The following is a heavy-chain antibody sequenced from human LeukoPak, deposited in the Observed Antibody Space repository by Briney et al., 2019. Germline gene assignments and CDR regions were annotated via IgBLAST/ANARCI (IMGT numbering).Heavy chain of an antibody. CDR3: ARVNVRMIRGYSGYDSPYYMDV. V-gene: IGHV4-59*01. Sequence: PSETLSLTCTVSGGSISSYYWSWIRQPPGKGLEWIGYIYYSGSTNYNPSLKSRVTISVDTSKNQFSLKLSSVTAADTAVYYCARVNVRMIRGYSGYDSPYYMDVWGKGTTVTVSS. CDR2: IYYSGST. D-gene: IGHD5-12*01. J-gene: IGHJ6*03. CDR1: GGSISSYY.